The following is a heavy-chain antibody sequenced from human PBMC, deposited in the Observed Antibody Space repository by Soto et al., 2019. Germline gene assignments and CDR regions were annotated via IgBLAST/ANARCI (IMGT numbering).Heavy chain of an antibody. CDR1: GFTFDDYA. CDR2: ISWNSGSI. D-gene: IGHD3-3*01. CDR3: AKGYDFWSGLCDY. J-gene: IGHJ4*02. Sequence: GGSLRLSCAASGFTFDDYAMHWVRQAPGKGLEWVSGISWNSGSIGYADSVKGRFTISRDNAKNSLYLQMNSLRAEEMALYYCAKGYDFWSGLCDYWGQGTLVTVSS. V-gene: IGHV3-9*03.